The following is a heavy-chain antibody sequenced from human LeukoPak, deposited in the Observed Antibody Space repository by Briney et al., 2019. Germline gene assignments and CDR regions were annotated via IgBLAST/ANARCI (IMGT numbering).Heavy chain of an antibody. CDR2: ISSDGSNN. J-gene: IGHJ4*02. D-gene: IGHD2-21*02. V-gene: IGHV3-30*18. CDR3: AKPQVTANWYYFHY. Sequence: GGSLRLSCAASRFTLSTYSMRWVRQAPGKGLEGVAVISSDGSNNFSAPSVKGRFTISRDGSKNTLYLQMNSLRPDDTALYFCAKPQVTANWYYFHYWGQGTLVTVSS. CDR1: RFTLSTYS.